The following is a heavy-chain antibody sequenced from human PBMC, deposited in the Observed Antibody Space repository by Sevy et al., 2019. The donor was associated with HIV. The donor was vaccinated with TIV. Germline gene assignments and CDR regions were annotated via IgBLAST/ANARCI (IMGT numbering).Heavy chain of an antibody. CDR2: IDPKSGGT. CDR3: AREFYDSWSGPIDFFYGMDV. J-gene: IGHJ6*02. Sequence: ASAKVSCKASGYTFTDYYTHWVRQAPGQGLEWMGWIDPKSGGTKYAQKFKGRITMTRDTSISTAYLELSRLRSDDTAVYLCAREFYDSWSGPIDFFYGMDVWGQGTTVTVSS. CDR1: GYTFTDYY. D-gene: IGHD3-3*01. V-gene: IGHV1-2*02.